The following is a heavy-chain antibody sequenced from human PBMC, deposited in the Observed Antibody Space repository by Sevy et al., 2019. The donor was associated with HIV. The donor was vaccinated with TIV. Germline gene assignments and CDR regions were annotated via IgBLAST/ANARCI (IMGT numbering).Heavy chain of an antibody. J-gene: IGHJ4*01. Sequence: GGSLRLSCAVSGLTVDSNYMSWVRQAPGMGLEWVSIIYSGGSTYYADSVKGRFTISTDNSKNTLDLQMNSLRAEDTAVYYCARGGLDSNWFRSFDYWGQGTLVTVSS. CDR2: IYSGGST. V-gene: IGHV3-53*01. CDR1: GLTVDSNY. CDR3: ARGGLDSNWFRSFDY. D-gene: IGHD6-13*01.